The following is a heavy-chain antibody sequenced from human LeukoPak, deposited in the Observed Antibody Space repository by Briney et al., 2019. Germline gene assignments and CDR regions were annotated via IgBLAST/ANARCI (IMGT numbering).Heavy chain of an antibody. D-gene: IGHD3-10*02. V-gene: IGHV3-48*03. Sequence: GGTLRLSCAASGFTFSSYELNWVRQAPGKGLEWVSYISSSGSTIYYADSVKGRFTISRDNAKNSLYLQMNSLRAEDTAVYYCAELGITMIGGVWGKGTTVTISS. CDR3: AELGITMIGGV. CDR1: GFTFSSYE. CDR2: ISSSGSTI. J-gene: IGHJ6*04.